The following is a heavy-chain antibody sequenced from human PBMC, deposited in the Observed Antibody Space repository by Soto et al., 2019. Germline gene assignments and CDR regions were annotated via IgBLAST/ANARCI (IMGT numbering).Heavy chain of an antibody. V-gene: IGHV2-5*01. Sequence: QITLKESSPTQVKPTQTLTLTCTASGLSFGTSGVGVVWIRQPPGEALEWLALIYWNDDKRYSPSLKSSLTITKDTSKNQVVLTMTNMDPVDTATYYCASMTTVATAAFDIWGQGTMVTVSS. CDR1: GLSFGTSGVG. D-gene: IGHD4-17*01. CDR2: IYWNDDK. J-gene: IGHJ3*02. CDR3: ASMTTVATAAFDI.